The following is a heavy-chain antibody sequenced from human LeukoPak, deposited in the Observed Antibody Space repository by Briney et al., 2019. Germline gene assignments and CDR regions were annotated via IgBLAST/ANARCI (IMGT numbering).Heavy chain of an antibody. CDR1: GYTLTELS. CDR2: FDPKDGDT. J-gene: IGHJ4*02. D-gene: IGHD3-22*01. V-gene: IGHV1-24*01. Sequence: ASVKVSCKVSGYTLTELSVHWVRQAPGKGLEWMGNFDPKDGDTIYAQRFQGRVTMTEDTSTHTAYMELSSLRSEDTAVYYCARWDYYDSSGSNYWGQGTLVTVSS. CDR3: ARWDYYDSSGSNY.